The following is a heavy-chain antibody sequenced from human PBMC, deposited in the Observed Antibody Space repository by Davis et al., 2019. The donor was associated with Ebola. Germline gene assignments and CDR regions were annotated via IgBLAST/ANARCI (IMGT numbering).Heavy chain of an antibody. D-gene: IGHD6-6*01. Sequence: GESLKISCAASGFTFSSYAMHWVRQAPGKGLEWVAVISYDGSNKYYADSVKGRFTISRDNSKNTLYLQMNSLRDEDTAVYYCAREGTLYSSSQDFDYRGQGTLVTVSS. CDR1: GFTFSSYA. CDR3: AREGTLYSSSQDFDY. J-gene: IGHJ4*02. CDR2: ISYDGSNK. V-gene: IGHV3-30-3*01.